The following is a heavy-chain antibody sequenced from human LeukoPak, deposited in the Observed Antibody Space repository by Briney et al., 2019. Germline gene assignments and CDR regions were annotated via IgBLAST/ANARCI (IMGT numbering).Heavy chain of an antibody. J-gene: IGHJ5*02. CDR1: GGTFSSFA. CDR2: IIPIFGTA. CDR3: ATIGIVGATRNWFDP. V-gene: IGHV1-69*13. Sequence: SVKVSCKASGGTFSSFAISWVRQAPGQGLEWMGGIIPIFGTANYAQKFQCRVTITADESTSTAYMELSSLGSEDTAVYYCATIGIVGATRNWFDPWGQGTLVTVSS. D-gene: IGHD1-26*01.